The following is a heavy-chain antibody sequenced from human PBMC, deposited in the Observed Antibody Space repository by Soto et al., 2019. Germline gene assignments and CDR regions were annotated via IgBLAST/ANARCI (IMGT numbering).Heavy chain of an antibody. CDR3: AREAVLVPAANGAWFDP. CDR2: INPSGGST. CDR1: GYTFTSYY. D-gene: IGHD2-2*01. J-gene: IGHJ5*02. Sequence: ASVKVSCXASGYTFTSYYMHWVRQAPGQGLEWMGIINPSGGSTSYAQKFQGRVTMTRDTSTSTVYMELSSLRSEDTAVYYCAREAVLVPAANGAWFDPWGQGTLVTVSS. V-gene: IGHV1-46*01.